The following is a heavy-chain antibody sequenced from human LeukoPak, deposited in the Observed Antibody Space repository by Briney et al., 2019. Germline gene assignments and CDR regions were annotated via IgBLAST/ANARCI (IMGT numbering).Heavy chain of an antibody. Sequence: PSETLSLTRTVSGGSISSSSYYWGWIRQPPGKGLEWIGSIYYSGSTYYNPSLKSRVTISVDTSKNQFSLKLSSVTAADTAVYYCARVSTFDWFDPWGQGTLVTVSS. CDR3: ARVSTFDWFDP. CDR2: IYYSGST. D-gene: IGHD3-10*02. J-gene: IGHJ5*02. V-gene: IGHV4-39*07. CDR1: GGSISSSSYY.